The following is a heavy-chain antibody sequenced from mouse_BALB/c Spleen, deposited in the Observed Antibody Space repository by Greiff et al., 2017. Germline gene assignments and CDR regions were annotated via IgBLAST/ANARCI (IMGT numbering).Heavy chain of an antibody. Sequence: EVKLVESGAEFVKPGASVKLSCTASGFNIKDTYMPWVKQRPEQGLEWIGRIGHANGNTKYDQKFKGKATITADTSSNTAYLQHSSLTSEDTAVYYCAPLHGSWFAYWGQGTLVTVSA. D-gene: IGHD2-1*01. J-gene: IGHJ3*01. V-gene: IGHV14-3*02. CDR1: GFNIKDTY. CDR2: IGHANGNT. CDR3: APLHGSWFAY.